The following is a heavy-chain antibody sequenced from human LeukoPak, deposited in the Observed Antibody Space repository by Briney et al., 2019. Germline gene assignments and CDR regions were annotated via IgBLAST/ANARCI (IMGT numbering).Heavy chain of an antibody. CDR2: IYYSGTT. V-gene: IGHV4-59*11. CDR3: ARSGTLTGYLY. J-gene: IGHJ4*02. D-gene: IGHD3-9*01. CDR1: GGSLSSHY. Sequence: SETLSLTCTVSGGSLSSHYWTWIRQPPGKGLEWIGYIYYSGTTNYNPSLKSRVTMSVDTSKNQFSLKLNSVTAADTAVYYCARSGTLTGYLYWGQGALVTVSS.